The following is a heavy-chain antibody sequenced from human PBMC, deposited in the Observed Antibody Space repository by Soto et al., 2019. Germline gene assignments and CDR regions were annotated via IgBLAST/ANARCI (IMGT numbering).Heavy chain of an antibody. V-gene: IGHV3-33*01. CDR1: GFTFSSYG. J-gene: IGHJ4*02. Sequence: GGSLRLSCAASGFTFSSYGMHWVRQAPGKGLEWVAVIWYDGSNKYYADSVKGRFTISRDNSKNTLYLQMNSLRAEDMAVYYCARDLWFGELTLDYWGEGTLVTVSS. CDR2: IWYDGSNK. D-gene: IGHD3-10*01. CDR3: ARDLWFGELTLDY.